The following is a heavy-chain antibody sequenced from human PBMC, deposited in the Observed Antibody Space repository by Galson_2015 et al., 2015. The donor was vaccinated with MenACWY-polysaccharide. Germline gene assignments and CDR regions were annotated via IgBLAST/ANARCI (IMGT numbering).Heavy chain of an antibody. CDR2: IFTSGSS. D-gene: IGHD1-26*01. CDR3: ARLNTGGYFGSGYYFDY. V-gene: IGHV4-59*01. J-gene: IGHJ4*02. CDR1: TDSINTYF. Sequence: SETLSLTCTFSTDSINTYFWCWFRQPPGRGLEYIGYIFTSGSSSYNPSLKSRVTISADTSKNQFSLHLTSVTAADTAIYYCARLNTGGYFGSGYYFDYWGQGTLVTVSS.